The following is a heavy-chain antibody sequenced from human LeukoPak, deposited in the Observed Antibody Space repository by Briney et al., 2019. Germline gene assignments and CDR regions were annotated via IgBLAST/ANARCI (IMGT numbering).Heavy chain of an antibody. V-gene: IGHV4-59*01. Sequence: SQTLSLTCTVSGGSISSYYWSWIRQPPGKGLEWIGYIYYSGSTNYNPSLKSRVTISVDTSKNQFSLKLSSVTAADTAVYYCARGPYYYDSSGYYLGYWGQGTLVTVSS. CDR2: IYYSGST. J-gene: IGHJ4*02. CDR3: ARGPYYYDSSGYYLGY. CDR1: GGSISSYY. D-gene: IGHD3-22*01.